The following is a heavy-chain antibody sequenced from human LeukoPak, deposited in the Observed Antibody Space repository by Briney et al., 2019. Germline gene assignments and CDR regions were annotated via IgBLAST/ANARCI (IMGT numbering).Heavy chain of an antibody. D-gene: IGHD1/OR15-1a*01. Sequence: GGSLRLSCAASGFTFSSYDMHWVRQATGKGLEWVSAIGAAGDTYYPGSMKGRFTISRENAKNSLYLQVNSLRAGDTAVYYCVRQTTRTDRSYFDYWGQGTLVTVSS. CDR3: VRQTTRTDRSYFDY. CDR2: IGAAGDT. V-gene: IGHV3-13*01. J-gene: IGHJ4*02. CDR1: GFTFSSYD.